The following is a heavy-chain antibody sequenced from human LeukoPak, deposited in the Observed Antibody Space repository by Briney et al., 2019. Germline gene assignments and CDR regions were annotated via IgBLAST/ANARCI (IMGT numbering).Heavy chain of an antibody. CDR3: ARDSGSYYESFDI. Sequence: SETLSLTCTVSGGSISSYYWSWIRQPPGKGLEWIRYIYYSGSTNYNPSLKSRVTISVDTSKNQFSLKLSSVTAADTAVYYCARDSGSYYESFDIWGQGTMVTVSS. J-gene: IGHJ3*02. D-gene: IGHD1-26*01. CDR1: GGSISSYY. V-gene: IGHV4-59*01. CDR2: IYYSGST.